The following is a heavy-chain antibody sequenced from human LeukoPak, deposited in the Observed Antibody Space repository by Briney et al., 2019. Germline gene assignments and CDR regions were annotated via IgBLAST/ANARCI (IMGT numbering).Heavy chain of an antibody. CDR1: GYTSTSYA. V-gene: IGHV7-4-1*02. D-gene: IGHD6-13*01. Sequence: ASVKVSCKASGYTSTSYAMNWVRQAPGQGLEWMGWINTNTGNPTYAQGFTGRFVFSLDTSVSTAYLQISSLKAEDTAVYYCARFPVSTYSSSYDYWGQGTLVTVSS. J-gene: IGHJ4*02. CDR3: ARFPVSTYSSSYDY. CDR2: INTNTGNP.